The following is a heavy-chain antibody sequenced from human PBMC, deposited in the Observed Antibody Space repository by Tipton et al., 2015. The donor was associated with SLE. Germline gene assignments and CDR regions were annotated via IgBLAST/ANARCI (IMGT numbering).Heavy chain of an antibody. J-gene: IGHJ4*02. CDR3: AREGSCWYYFDF. Sequence: TLSLTCAVSGGSVSSSYWSWIRQPPGKGLEWIGYIYYSGSTNYNPPLKSRVTISVDTSKNQFSLKLSTVTAADTAVYYCAREGSCWYYFDFWGQGTLVTVSS. CDR2: IYYSGST. D-gene: IGHD6-13*01. CDR1: GGSVSSSY. V-gene: IGHV4-59*02.